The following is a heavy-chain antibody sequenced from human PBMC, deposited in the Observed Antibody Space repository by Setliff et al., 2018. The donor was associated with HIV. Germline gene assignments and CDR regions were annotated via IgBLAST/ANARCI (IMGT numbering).Heavy chain of an antibody. J-gene: IGHJ4*02. CDR1: GYSISSGYY. D-gene: IGHD3-10*01. Sequence: SETLSLTCAVSGYSISSGYYWGWIRQPPGKGLEWIGSIYHSGSTYYNPSLKSRVTISVDTSKNQLSLKLSSVTAADTAVYYCASSGGLGSYFLYWGQGTLVTVSS. V-gene: IGHV4-38-2*01. CDR2: IYHSGST. CDR3: ASSGGLGSYFLY.